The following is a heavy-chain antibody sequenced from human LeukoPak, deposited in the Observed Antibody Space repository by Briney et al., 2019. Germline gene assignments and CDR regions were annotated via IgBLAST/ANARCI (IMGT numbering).Heavy chain of an antibody. V-gene: IGHV1-3*01. CDR2: INAGNGNT. CDR3: ARPAVGSGSYPFDY. D-gene: IGHD1-26*01. CDR1: GYTFTSYA. Sequence: ASVKVSCTASGYTFTSYAMHWVRQAPGQRLEWMGWINAGNGNTKYSQKFQGRVTITRDTSASTAYMELSSLRSEDTAVYYCARPAVGSGSYPFDYWGQGTLVTVSS. J-gene: IGHJ4*02.